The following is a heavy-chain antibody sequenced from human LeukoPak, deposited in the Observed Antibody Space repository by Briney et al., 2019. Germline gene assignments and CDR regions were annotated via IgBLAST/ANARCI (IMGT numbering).Heavy chain of an antibody. J-gene: IGHJ4*02. CDR2: INPSGGST. CDR1: GYTFTSYY. D-gene: IGHD3-10*01. Sequence: GASVKVSCKASGYTFTSYYLLWVRQAPGQGLEGMGIINPSGGSTSYAQKFQGRVTMTRDISTSTVYMELSSLRSEDTAVYYCARVDRSLWHAGFDYWGQGTLVSVSS. V-gene: IGHV1-46*01. CDR3: ARVDRSLWHAGFDY.